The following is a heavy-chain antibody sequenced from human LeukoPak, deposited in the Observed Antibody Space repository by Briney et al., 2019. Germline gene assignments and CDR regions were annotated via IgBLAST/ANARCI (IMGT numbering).Heavy chain of an antibody. V-gene: IGHV1-24*01. J-gene: IGHJ4*02. Sequence: ASVKVSCKVSGYTLTELSMHWVRQAPGKGLEWMGGFDPEDGETIYAQKFQGRVTMTRDTSISTAYMQLSSLRSDDTAVYYCATELSLNWGQGTLVTVSS. CDR2: FDPEDGET. CDR3: ATELSLN. CDR1: GYTLTELS.